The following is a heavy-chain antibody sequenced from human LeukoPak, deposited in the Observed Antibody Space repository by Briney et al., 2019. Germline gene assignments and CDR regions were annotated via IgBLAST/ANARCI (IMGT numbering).Heavy chain of an antibody. D-gene: IGHD2-15*01. Sequence: GGSLRLSCAASGFTFTGYPMSCVRQAPGKGLEWVSNISETGAITHYADTVRGGFTISRDNFKNTLYLQMSRPRAESAGVYFCAKYIGPARRIFDYWGQGTLFAASS. J-gene: IGHJ4*02. V-gene: IGHV3-23*01. CDR2: ISETGAIT. CDR1: GFTFTGYP. CDR3: AKYIGPARRIFDY.